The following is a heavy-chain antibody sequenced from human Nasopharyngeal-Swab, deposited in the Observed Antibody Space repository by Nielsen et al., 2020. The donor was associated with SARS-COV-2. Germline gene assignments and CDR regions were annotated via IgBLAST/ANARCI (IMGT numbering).Heavy chain of an antibody. CDR1: GGSISSYY. J-gene: IGHJ6*02. V-gene: IGHV4-4*07. CDR2: IYTSGST. D-gene: IGHD3-3*01. CDR3: ARGSRFTIFGVVPDYYYGMDV. Sequence: SEPLSLTCTVSGGSISSYYWSWIRQPAGKGLEWIGRIYTSGSTNYSPSLKSRVTMSVGTSKNQFSLKLSSVTAADTAVYYCARGSRFTIFGVVPDYYYGMDVWGLGTTVTVSS.